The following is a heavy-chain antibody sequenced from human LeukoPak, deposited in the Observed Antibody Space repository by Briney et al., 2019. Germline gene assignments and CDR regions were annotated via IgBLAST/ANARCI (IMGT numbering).Heavy chain of an antibody. J-gene: IGHJ3*02. CDR3: TRISLSSGGELLAAFDT. CDR2: IKEDGSEK. V-gene: IGHV3-7*01. D-gene: IGHD3-10*01. CDR1: GFTFSNHW. Sequence: PGGSLRLSCAASGFTFSNHWMSWIRQAPGKGLEWVANIKEDGSEKYYVADVRGRFTISRDNAKNSVSLQMSSLRGEDTAMYYCTRISLSSGGELLAAFDTWGQGTVVTVSS.